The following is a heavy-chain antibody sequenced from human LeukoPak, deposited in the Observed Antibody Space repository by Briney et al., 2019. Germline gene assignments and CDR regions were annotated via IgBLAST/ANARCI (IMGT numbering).Heavy chain of an antibody. CDR2: IYYSGST. CDR1: GGSISSYY. V-gene: IGHV4-59*12. Sequence: SETLSLTCTVSGGSISSYYWSWIQQPPGKGLEWIGYIYYSGSTNYNPSLKSRVTISVDTSKNQFSLKLSSVTAADTAVYYCAREGGPYRPLDYSGQGTLVTVSS. J-gene: IGHJ4*02. CDR3: AREGGPYRPLDY.